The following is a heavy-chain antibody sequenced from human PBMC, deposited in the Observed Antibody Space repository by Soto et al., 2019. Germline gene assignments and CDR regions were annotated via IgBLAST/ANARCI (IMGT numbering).Heavy chain of an antibody. V-gene: IGHV3-30*18. CDR2: ISYDGSNK. J-gene: IGHJ3*02. CDR3: AKGYDSSGVDAFDI. D-gene: IGHD3-22*01. Sequence: QVQLVESGGGVVQPGRSLRLSCAASGFTFSSYGMHWVRQAPGKGLEWVAVISYDGSNKYYADSVKGRFTISRDNSKNALYRQVNSLGGEDTAVYYCAKGYDSSGVDAFDIWGQGTMVTVSS. CDR1: GFTFSSYG.